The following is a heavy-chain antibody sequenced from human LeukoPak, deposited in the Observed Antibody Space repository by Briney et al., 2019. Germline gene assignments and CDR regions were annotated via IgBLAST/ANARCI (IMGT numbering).Heavy chain of an antibody. V-gene: IGHV4-59*08. D-gene: IGHD4-11*01. Sequence: PSETLSLTCTVSGGSISGYYWSWIRQPPGKGLEGMGNIYYSGSTNYNPSLKSRVTISVDTSKNQFSLKLSSVTAADTAVYYCANYHDYSNFQGAYYLDYWGQGTLVTVSS. CDR2: IYYSGST. J-gene: IGHJ4*02. CDR1: GGSISGYY. CDR3: ANYHDYSNFQGAYYLDY.